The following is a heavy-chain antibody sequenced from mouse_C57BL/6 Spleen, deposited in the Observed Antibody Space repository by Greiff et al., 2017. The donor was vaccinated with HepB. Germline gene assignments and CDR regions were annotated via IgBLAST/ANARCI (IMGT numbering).Heavy chain of an antibody. CDR2: IDPSDSET. CDR3: AKGGYVYDVAY. D-gene: IGHD2-2*01. J-gene: IGHJ3*01. CDR1: GYTFTSYW. Sequence: QVQLQQPGAELVRPGSSVKLSCKASGYTFTSYWMHWVKQRPIQGLEWIGNIDPSDSETHYNQKFKDKATLTVDKSSSTAYMQLSSLTSEDSAVYYCAKGGYVYDVAYWGQGTLVTVSA. V-gene: IGHV1-52*01.